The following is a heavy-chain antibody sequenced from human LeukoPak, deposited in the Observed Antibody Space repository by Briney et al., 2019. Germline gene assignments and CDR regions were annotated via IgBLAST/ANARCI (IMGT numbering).Heavy chain of an antibody. CDR1: GGSLNDYF. CDR3: ATFGYSSGSFYTYFDY. Sequence: SETLSLTCAVYGGSLNDYFWSWIRQPPGKGLEWIGEISHSGHTNYNPPLKSRVTISVDTSKKQFSLKLSSVTAADTAVYYCATFGYSSGSFYTYFDYWGQGTLVTVSS. J-gene: IGHJ4*02. D-gene: IGHD1-26*01. V-gene: IGHV4-34*01. CDR2: ISHSGHT.